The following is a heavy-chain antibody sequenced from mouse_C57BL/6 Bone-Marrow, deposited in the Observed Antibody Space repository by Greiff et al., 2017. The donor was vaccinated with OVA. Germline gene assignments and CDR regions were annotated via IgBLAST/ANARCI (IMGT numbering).Heavy chain of an antibody. V-gene: IGHV14-1*01. CDR2: IDPEDGDT. CDR1: GFNIKDYY. J-gene: IGHJ3*01. Sequence: LVESGAELVRPGASVKLSCTASGFNIKDYYMHWVKQRPEQGLEWIGRIDPEDGDTEYAPKFQGKATMTADTSSNTAYLQLSSLTSEDTAVYYCTGAYYGSSSWFAYCGQGTLVTVSA. D-gene: IGHD1-1*01. CDR3: TGAYYGSSSWFAY.